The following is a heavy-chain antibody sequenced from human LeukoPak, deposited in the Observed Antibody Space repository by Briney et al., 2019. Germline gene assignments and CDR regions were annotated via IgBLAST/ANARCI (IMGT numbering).Heavy chain of an antibody. V-gene: IGHV3-23*01. CDR3: AKVNRKDLWGGPYYFDY. CDR1: GFTFSSYA. CDR2: ISGSGGST. D-gene: IGHD3-3*01. Sequence: GGSLRLSCAASGFTFSSYAMSWVRQAPGKGLEWVSAISGSGGSTYYAVSVKGRFTISRDNSKNTLYLQMNSLRAEDTAVYYCAKVNRKDLWGGPYYFDYWGQGTLVTVSS. J-gene: IGHJ4*02.